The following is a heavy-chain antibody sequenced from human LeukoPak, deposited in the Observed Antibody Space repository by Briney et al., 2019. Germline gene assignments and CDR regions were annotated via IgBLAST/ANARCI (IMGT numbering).Heavy chain of an antibody. CDR3: ASGGGSRWGIAQFDP. Sequence: SETLSLTCNVSGGSIGSSSYYWGWIRQPPGKGLEWIGSLYYTGSTYYNPSLKSRVAISVDTSKNQFILKLASVTATDTAVYFGASGGGSRWGIAQFDPWGQGTLVTVSS. CDR1: GGSIGSSSYY. CDR2: LYYTGST. J-gene: IGHJ5*02. D-gene: IGHD6-13*01. V-gene: IGHV4-39*01.